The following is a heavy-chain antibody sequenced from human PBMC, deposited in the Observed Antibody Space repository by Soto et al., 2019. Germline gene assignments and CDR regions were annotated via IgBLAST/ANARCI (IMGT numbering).Heavy chain of an antibody. CDR2: ISSSSYI. J-gene: IGHJ6*02. CDR3: ARARRNYYGMDV. CDR1: GFTFSSYS. D-gene: IGHD6-6*01. Sequence: GGSLRLSCAASGFTFSSYSMNWVRQAPGKGLEWVSSISSSSYIYYADSVKGRFTISRDNAKNSLYLQMNSLRAEDTAVYYCARARRNYYGMDVWGQGTTVTVSS. V-gene: IGHV3-21*01.